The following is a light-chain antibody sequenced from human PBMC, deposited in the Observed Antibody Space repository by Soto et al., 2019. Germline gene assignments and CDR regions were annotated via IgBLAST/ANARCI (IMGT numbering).Light chain of an antibody. J-gene: IGKJ2*01. CDR3: QQYGSSLYT. Sequence: EIVLTQSPGTLSLSPGDRATLSCRASQSVHAGYLAWYQQKPGQAPRLLISGASIRASGIPDRFSGSEAGTQFTLPVSRLEPEDFAVYYCQQYGSSLYTFGQGTKLVIK. CDR1: QSVHAGY. CDR2: GAS. V-gene: IGKV3-20*01.